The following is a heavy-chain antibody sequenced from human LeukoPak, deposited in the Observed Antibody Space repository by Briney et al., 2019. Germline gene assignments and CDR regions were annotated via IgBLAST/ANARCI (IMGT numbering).Heavy chain of an antibody. CDR1: GGSISSSSYY. Sequence: SETLSLTCTVSGGSISSSSYYWGWIRQPPGKGLEWIGSIYYSGSTYYNPSLKSRVTISVDTSKNQFSLKLSSVTAADTAVYYCARRPPMYSSGWYGGLNYFDYWGQGTLVTDSS. J-gene: IGHJ4*02. CDR3: ARRPPMYSSGWYGGLNYFDY. CDR2: IYYSGST. V-gene: IGHV4-39*01. D-gene: IGHD6-19*01.